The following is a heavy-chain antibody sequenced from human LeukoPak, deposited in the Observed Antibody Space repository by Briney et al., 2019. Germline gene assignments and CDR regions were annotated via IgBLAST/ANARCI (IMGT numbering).Heavy chain of an antibody. Sequence: SETLSLTCAVYGGSFSGYYWSWIRQPPGKGLEWIGEINHSGSTNYNPSLKSRVTISVDTSKNQFSLKLSSVTAADTAVYYCARGYSNRLITMIVVVIEGWFDPWGQGTLVTVSS. J-gene: IGHJ5*02. CDR1: GGSFSGYY. CDR2: INHSGST. D-gene: IGHD3-22*01. CDR3: ARGYSNRLITMIVVVIEGWFDP. V-gene: IGHV4-34*01.